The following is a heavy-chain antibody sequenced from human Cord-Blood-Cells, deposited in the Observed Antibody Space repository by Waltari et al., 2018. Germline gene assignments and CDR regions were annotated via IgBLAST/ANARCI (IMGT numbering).Heavy chain of an antibody. J-gene: IGHJ2*01. CDR1: GGSISSSSYY. CDR3: ARQSWGLANWYFDL. D-gene: IGHD6-13*01. Sequence: QLQPQESGPGLVKPSETLSLTCTVSGGSISSSSYYWGWIRQPPGKGLEWIGSIYYSGSTYYNPSLKSRVTISVDTSKNQFSLKLSSVTAADTAVYYCARQSWGLANWYFDLWGRGTLVTVSS. CDR2: IYYSGST. V-gene: IGHV4-39*01.